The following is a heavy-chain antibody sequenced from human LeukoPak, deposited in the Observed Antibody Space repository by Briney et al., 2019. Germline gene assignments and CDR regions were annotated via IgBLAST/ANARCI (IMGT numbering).Heavy chain of an antibody. CDR3: AKSWLGEGVERD. CDR2: ISDSGYTT. Sequence: GGPLRLPCEASGFTFRSYAMNWVRQAPWKGLEWISVISDSGYTTHYADSVKGRFTISRDSSKNTLYLQMNSLRAEDTAVYYCAKSWLGEGVERDWGQGTTVTVSS. J-gene: IGHJ6*02. V-gene: IGHV3-23*01. CDR1: GFTFRSYA. D-gene: IGHD3-16*01.